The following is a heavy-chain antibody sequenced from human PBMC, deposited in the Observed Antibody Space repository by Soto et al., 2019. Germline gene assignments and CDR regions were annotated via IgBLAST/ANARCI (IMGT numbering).Heavy chain of an antibody. J-gene: IGHJ5*02. CDR2: IYYSGST. D-gene: IGHD6-13*01. V-gene: IGHV4-59*01. CDR1: GGSISSYY. CDR3: ARSPPSIAAAVYWFDP. Sequence: PSETLSLTSTVSGGSISSYYWSWIRQPPGKGLEWIGYIYYSGSTNYNPSLKSRVTISVDTSKNQFSLKLSSVTAADTAVYYCARSPPSIAAAVYWFDPWGQGTLVTVSS.